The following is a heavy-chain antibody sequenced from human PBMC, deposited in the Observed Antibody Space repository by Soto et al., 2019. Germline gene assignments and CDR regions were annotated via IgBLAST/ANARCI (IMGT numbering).Heavy chain of an antibody. D-gene: IGHD2-2*01. V-gene: IGHV1-46*03. CDR1: GYTFTSYY. CDR2: INPSGGST. J-gene: IGHJ6*03. Sequence: ASVKVSCKASGYTFTSYYMHWVRQAPGQGLEWMGMINPSGGSTSYAQKFQGRVTMTRDTSTSTVYMELSSLRSEDTAVYYCARAGGYCSSTSCYVKDYYYYYYMDVWGKGTTVTVSS. CDR3: ARAGGYCSSTSCYVKDYYYYYYMDV.